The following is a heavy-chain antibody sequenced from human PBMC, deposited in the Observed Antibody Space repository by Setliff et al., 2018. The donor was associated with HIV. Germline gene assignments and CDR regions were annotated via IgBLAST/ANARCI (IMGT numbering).Heavy chain of an antibody. CDR1: GYRFTNYG. Sequence: VASVKVSCKASGYRFTNYGISWVRQAPGQGLEWMAWISPQNGNTEFAQKFHHRVSMTADRSSNIAYMELRSLTFEDTAIYYCARDGRFDYDSSGYAGPEFDQWGQGTLVTVSS. D-gene: IGHD3-22*01. CDR2: ISPQNGNT. CDR3: ARDGRFDYDSSGYAGPEFDQ. V-gene: IGHV1-18*01. J-gene: IGHJ4*02.